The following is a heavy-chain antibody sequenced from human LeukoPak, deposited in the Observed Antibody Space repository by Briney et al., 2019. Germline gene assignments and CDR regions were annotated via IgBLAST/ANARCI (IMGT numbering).Heavy chain of an antibody. D-gene: IGHD6-19*01. CDR1: GGSISSSSYY. CDR2: IYYSGST. J-gene: IGHJ5*02. CDR3: ARQNNPQTGWYSGYNWFDP. V-gene: IGHV4-39*01. Sequence: KLSETLSLTCTVSGGSISSSSYYWGWIRQPPGKGLEWIGSIYYSGSTYYNPSLKSRVTISVDTSKNQFSLKLSSVTAADTAVYYCARQNNPQTGWYSGYNWFDPWGQGTLVTVSS.